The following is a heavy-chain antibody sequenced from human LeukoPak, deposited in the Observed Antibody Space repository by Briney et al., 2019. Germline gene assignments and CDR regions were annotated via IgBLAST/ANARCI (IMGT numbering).Heavy chain of an antibody. D-gene: IGHD3-10*01. CDR2: VYYTGST. J-gene: IGHJ5*02. CDR3: ARRSGSGSLPRPFDP. CDR1: GASVTSGGFY. V-gene: IGHV4-39*01. Sequence: KPLETLSLTCSVSGASVTSGGFYWGWLRQTPGKGPEWIATVYYTGSTYYNPSLKSRVTISIDTSKNQFSLGLTSVTTTDTAIYHCARRSGSGSLPRPFDPWGRGTLVTVSS.